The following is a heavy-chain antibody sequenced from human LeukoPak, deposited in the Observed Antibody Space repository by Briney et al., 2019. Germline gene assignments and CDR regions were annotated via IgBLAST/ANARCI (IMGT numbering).Heavy chain of an antibody. D-gene: IGHD2-2*01. J-gene: IGHJ6*02. Sequence: RSGGSLRLSCAASGFTFSSYAMHWVRQAPGKGLEWVAVISYDGSNIFYADSVKGRFTISRDNSKNTLYLQMNSLRVKDTAVYYCARAPGYCSSTSCYGRYYGMDVWGQGTTVTVSS. CDR3: ARAPGYCSSTSCYGRYYGMDV. CDR1: GFTFSSYA. V-gene: IGHV3-30-3*01. CDR2: ISYDGSNI.